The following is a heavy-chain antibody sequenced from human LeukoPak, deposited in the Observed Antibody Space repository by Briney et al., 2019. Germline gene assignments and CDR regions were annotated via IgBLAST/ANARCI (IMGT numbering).Heavy chain of an antibody. Sequence: GGSLRLSCAASGFTFSSYWMSWVRQAPGEGLEWVAKINQDGTEKAYVDSVRGRFTISRDNAKNSLFLQMNSLRAEDTAVYYCARDSSEFRSLLFHWGQGTLVTVSS. J-gene: IGHJ1*01. V-gene: IGHV3-7*03. D-gene: IGHD1-14*01. CDR1: GFTFSSYW. CDR2: INQDGTEK. CDR3: ARDSSEFRSLLFH.